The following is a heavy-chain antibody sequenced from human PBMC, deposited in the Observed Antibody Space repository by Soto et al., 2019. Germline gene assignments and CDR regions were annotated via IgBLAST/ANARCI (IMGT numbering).Heavy chain of an antibody. V-gene: IGHV3-30*03. J-gene: IGHJ4*02. CDR2: ISYDGSLQ. CDR3: VSDRGYGHASVPYS. CDR1: GFAFSSYG. D-gene: IGHD5-18*01. Sequence: QAQLVESGGGVVQPGRFLRLSCAASGFAFSSYGMHWVRQAPGTGLEWVAVISYDGSLQHYADSVKGRFTISRDNSKNMGLLQMSSLRAEDTAVYYWVSDRGYGHASVPYSWGQGTLVSVSS.